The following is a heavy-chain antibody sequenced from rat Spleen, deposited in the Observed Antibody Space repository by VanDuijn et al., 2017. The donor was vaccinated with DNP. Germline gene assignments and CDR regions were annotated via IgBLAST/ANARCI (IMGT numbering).Heavy chain of an antibody. Sequence: QVQLKESGPGLVQPSQTLSLTCTVSGFSLTSYNVHWVRQPTGKGLEWMGVIWTGGSTDYNSALKSRLSISRDTSKSQVFLKMNSLQTEDIATYYCARGGQFGDYFDYWGQGVMVTVSS. CDR2: IWTGGST. V-gene: IGHV2-30*01. J-gene: IGHJ2*01. D-gene: IGHD4-3*01. CDR3: ARGGQFGDYFDY. CDR1: GFSLTSYN.